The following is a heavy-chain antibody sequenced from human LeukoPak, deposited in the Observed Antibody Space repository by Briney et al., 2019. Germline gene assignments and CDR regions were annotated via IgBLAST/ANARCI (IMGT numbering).Heavy chain of an antibody. CDR1: GGSISSYY. D-gene: IGHD6-13*01. CDR3: ARCWTIAAAPDAFDI. Sequence: SETLSLTCTVSGGSISSYYWSWIRQPPGKGLEWIGYIYYSGSTNYNPSLKSRVTISVDTSKNQFSLKLSSVTAADTAVYYCARCWTIAAAPDAFDIWGQGTMVTVSS. J-gene: IGHJ3*02. V-gene: IGHV4-59*01. CDR2: IYYSGST.